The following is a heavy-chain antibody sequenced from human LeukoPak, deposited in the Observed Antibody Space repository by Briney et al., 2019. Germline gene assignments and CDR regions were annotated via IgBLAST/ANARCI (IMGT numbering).Heavy chain of an antibody. D-gene: IGHD3-10*01. Sequence: GGSLRLSCAASKFTFSTYGMSWVRQAPGKGLEWVSSISSTGGTTYYADSVKGRFTISRDNSKNTLYLQMNSLRADDTAVYYCARVYYGSGSLHYYYYYMDVWGKGTTVTISS. CDR2: ISSTGGTT. CDR1: KFTFSTYG. J-gene: IGHJ6*03. CDR3: ARVYYGSGSLHYYYYYMDV. V-gene: IGHV3-23*01.